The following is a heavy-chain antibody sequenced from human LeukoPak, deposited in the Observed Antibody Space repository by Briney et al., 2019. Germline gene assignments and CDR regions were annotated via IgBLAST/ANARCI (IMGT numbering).Heavy chain of an antibody. CDR1: GFTFDDYA. CDR3: ARVSSMLRGPLVIYYFDF. Sequence: PGGSLRLSCAASGFTFDDYAMHWVRQAPGKGLEWVSGISWNSGSIGYADSVKGRFTISRDNSKNTFYLQMNSLRADDTAVYYCARVSSMLRGPLVIYYFDFWGQGTLVTVSS. CDR2: ISWNSGSI. V-gene: IGHV3-9*01. D-gene: IGHD3-10*01. J-gene: IGHJ4*02.